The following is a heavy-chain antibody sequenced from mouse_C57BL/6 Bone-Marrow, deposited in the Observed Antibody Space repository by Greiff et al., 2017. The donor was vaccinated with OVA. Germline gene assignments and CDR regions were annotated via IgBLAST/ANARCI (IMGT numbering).Heavy chain of an antibody. CDR3: ARDLGVYYGYLYAMDY. J-gene: IGHJ4*01. D-gene: IGHD2-2*01. CDR1: GFTFSSYA. Sequence: EVQRVESGGGLVKPGGSLKLSCAASGFTFSSYAMSWVRQTPEKRLEWVATISDGGSYTYYPDNVKGRFTISRDNAKNNLYLQMSHLKSEDTAMYYCARDLGVYYGYLYAMDYWGQGTSVTVSS. CDR2: ISDGGSYT. V-gene: IGHV5-4*01.